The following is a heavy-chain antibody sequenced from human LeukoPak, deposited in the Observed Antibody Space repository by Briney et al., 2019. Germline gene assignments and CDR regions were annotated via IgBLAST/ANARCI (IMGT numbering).Heavy chain of an antibody. J-gene: IGHJ4*02. V-gene: IGHV1-69*05. CDR2: IIPIFGTA. D-gene: IGHD2-8*01. Sequence: AASVKVSCKASGYTFTGYYMHWVRQAPGQGLEWMGWIIPIFGTANYAQKFQGRVTITTDESTSTAYMELSSLRSEDTAVYYCASPNCTNGVCHFDYWGQGTLVTVSS. CDR1: GYTFTGYY. CDR3: ASPNCTNGVCHFDY.